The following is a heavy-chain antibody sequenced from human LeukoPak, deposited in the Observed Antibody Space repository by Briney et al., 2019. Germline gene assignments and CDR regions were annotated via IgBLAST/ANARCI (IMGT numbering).Heavy chain of an antibody. CDR3: AKEHSLAAAGKGYFQH. D-gene: IGHD6-13*01. CDR1: GFTFSSYW. Sequence: PGGSLRLSCAASGFTFSSYWMSWVRQAPGKGLELVANIKQDGSEKYYVDSVKGRFTISRDNAKNSLYLQMNSLRAEDTAVYYCAKEHSLAAAGKGYFQHWGQGTLVTVSS. V-gene: IGHV3-7*03. CDR2: IKQDGSEK. J-gene: IGHJ1*01.